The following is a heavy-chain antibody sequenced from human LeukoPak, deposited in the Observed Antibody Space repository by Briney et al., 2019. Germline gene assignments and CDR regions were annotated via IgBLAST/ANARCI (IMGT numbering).Heavy chain of an antibody. CDR3: AKDRSQGVVVVPAAISPSYWFDP. D-gene: IGHD2-2*01. J-gene: IGHJ5*02. CDR1: GFTFSSYA. Sequence: GGSLRLSCAASGFTFSSYAMSWVRQAPGKGLEWVSAISGSGGSTYYADSVKGRFTISRDNSKNTLYLQMNSLRAEDTAVYYCAKDRSQGVVVVPAAISPSYWFDPWGQGTLVTVSS. V-gene: IGHV3-23*01. CDR2: ISGSGGST.